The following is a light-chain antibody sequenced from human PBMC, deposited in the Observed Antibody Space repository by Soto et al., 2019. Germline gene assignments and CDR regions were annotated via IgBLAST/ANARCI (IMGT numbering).Light chain of an antibody. CDR2: GAS. V-gene: IGKV3-20*01. CDR3: QQYGDSPIT. Sequence: EIVLTQSPGTLSLSPGQRATLSCRASQSVSSSYLAWYQPKPGQAPRLLIYGASSRATGIPDRLSGSGSGTDFPLTISRREPEDFAVYYCQQYGDSPITFGQGTRLEIK. CDR1: QSVSSSY. J-gene: IGKJ5*01.